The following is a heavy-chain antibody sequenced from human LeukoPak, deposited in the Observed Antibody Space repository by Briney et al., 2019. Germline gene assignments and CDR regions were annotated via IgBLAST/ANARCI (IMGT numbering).Heavy chain of an antibody. J-gene: IGHJ4*01. CDR3: ASAGLTYGSGSYFVY. V-gene: IGHV3-21*04. CDR2: ISSSSSYI. CDR1: GFTFSSYS. Sequence: GGSLRLSCAASGFTFSSYSMNWVRQAPGKGLEWVSSISSSSSYIYYADSVKGRFTISRDNAKNSLYLQMNSLRAEDTALYYCASAGLTYGSGSYFVYWGQGTLVTVSS. D-gene: IGHD3-10*01.